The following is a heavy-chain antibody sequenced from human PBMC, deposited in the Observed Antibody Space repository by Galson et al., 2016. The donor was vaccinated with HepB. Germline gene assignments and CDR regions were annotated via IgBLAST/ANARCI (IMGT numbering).Heavy chain of an antibody. CDR3: PRDTSLVRGVILFWYFDL. CDR1: GFSFSSHS. CDR2: ISGSGRTT. J-gene: IGHJ2*01. Sequence: SLRLSCAASGFSFSSHSMHWVRQAPGKGLEWISYISGSGRTTSYSDSVKGRFTISRDNAKNSLYLQMNSLKEEDTAVYYCPRDTSLVRGVILFWYFDLWGRGTLVTVSS. D-gene: IGHD3-10*01. V-gene: IGHV3-48*02.